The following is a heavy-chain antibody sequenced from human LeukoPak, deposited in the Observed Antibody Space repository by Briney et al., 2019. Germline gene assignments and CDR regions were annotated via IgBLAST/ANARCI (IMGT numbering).Heavy chain of an antibody. Sequence: GGSLRLPCAASGFTFSSYGMHWVRQAPGKGLEWVAVISYDGSNKYYADSVKGRFTISRDNSKNTLYLQMNSLRAEDTAVYYCAKDPQFREYQLPTYFDYWGQGTLVTVSS. V-gene: IGHV3-30*18. CDR3: AKDPQFREYQLPTYFDY. J-gene: IGHJ4*02. CDR1: GFTFSSYG. CDR2: ISYDGSNK. D-gene: IGHD2-2*01.